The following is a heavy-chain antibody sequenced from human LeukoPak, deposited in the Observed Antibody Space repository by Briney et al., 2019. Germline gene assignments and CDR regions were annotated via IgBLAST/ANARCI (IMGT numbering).Heavy chain of an antibody. V-gene: IGHV3-9*01. CDR1: GFTFDDYA. Sequence: GGSLGLSCAASGFTFDDYAMHWVRQAPGKGLEWVSGISWNSGSIGYADSVKGRFTISRDNAKNSLYLQMNSLRAEDTALYYCAKEGTEGFFDYWGQGTLVTVSS. CDR3: AKEGTEGFFDY. J-gene: IGHJ4*02. CDR2: ISWNSGSI.